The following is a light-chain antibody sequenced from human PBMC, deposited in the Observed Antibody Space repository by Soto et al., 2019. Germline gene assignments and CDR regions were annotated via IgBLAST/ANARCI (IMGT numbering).Light chain of an antibody. V-gene: IGLV2-14*01. CDR2: EVS. CDR1: SSDVGAYNY. Sequence: QSALTQPASVSGSPGQSITISCTGTSSDVGAYNYVSWYQQHPGKAPKLMIYEVSSRPSGVSNRFSGSKSGNTASLTISGLQAEDEADYYCSSYTISITLLYVFGTGTKLTVL. CDR3: SSYTISITLLYV. J-gene: IGLJ1*01.